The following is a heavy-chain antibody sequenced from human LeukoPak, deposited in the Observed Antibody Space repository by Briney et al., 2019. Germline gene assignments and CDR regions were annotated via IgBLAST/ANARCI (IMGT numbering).Heavy chain of an antibody. CDR3: ARDYGGSSTFDY. Sequence: GGSLRLSCAASGFTFSSYAMSWVRQAPGKGLEWVSYIDSSGTTIYYADSVKGRFTISRDNAKNSLYLQMNSLRAEDTAVYYCARDYGGSSTFDYWGQGTLVTVSS. CDR2: IDSSGTTI. J-gene: IGHJ4*02. CDR1: GFTFSSYA. V-gene: IGHV3-48*03. D-gene: IGHD4-23*01.